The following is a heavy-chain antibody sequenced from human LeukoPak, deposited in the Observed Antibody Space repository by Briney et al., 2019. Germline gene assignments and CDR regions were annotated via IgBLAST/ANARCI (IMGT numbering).Heavy chain of an antibody. CDR3: ARHKIVITMLGVHRWFDP. J-gene: IGHJ5*02. V-gene: IGHV4-34*01. CDR1: GGSFSGDY. Sequence: SETLSVTCAVYGGSFSGDYWSWIRQPPGKGMEWIGDINRSGRAVYNTSLKSRVIISVDTSKNQFSLKVNSVTAADTAVYYCARHKIVITMLGVHRWFDPWGQGTLVAVSS. D-gene: IGHD3-3*01. CDR2: INRSGRA.